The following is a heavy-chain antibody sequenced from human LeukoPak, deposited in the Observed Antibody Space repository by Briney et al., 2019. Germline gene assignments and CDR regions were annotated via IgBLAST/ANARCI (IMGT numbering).Heavy chain of an antibody. CDR1: GYTFTGYY. J-gene: IGHJ1*01. V-gene: IGHV1-2*02. D-gene: IGHD3-22*01. CDR2: INPNNGGT. Sequence: GASVKVSCKASGYTFTGYYMHWVRQAPGQGLEWMGWINPNNGGTNYAQKLQGRVTMTTDTSTSTAYMELRSLRSDDTAVYYCARARPLYYYDSSGYELQHWGQGTLVTVSS. CDR3: ARARPLYYYDSSGYELQH.